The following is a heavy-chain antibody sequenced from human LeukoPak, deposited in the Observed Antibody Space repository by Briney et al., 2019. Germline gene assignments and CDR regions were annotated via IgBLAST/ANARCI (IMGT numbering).Heavy chain of an antibody. J-gene: IGHJ3*02. Sequence: GGSLRLSCAASGFTFSSYAMHWVRQAPGKGLEWVAVISYDGSNKYYADSVKGRFTISRDNSKNTLYLQMNSLRAEDTAVYYCAKVSYYYDSSGYRSLDAFDIWGQGTMVTVSS. D-gene: IGHD3-22*01. CDR2: ISYDGSNK. CDR3: AKVSYYYDSSGYRSLDAFDI. V-gene: IGHV3-30*04. CDR1: GFTFSSYA.